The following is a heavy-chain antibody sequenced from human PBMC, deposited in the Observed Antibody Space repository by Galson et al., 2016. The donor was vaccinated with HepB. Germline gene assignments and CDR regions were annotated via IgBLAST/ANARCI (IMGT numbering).Heavy chain of an antibody. CDR2: VSGTGTGT. J-gene: IGHJ3*01. CDR1: GFTFSRFA. D-gene: IGHD3-9*01. V-gene: IGHV3-23*01. Sequence: FLRLSCAASGFTFSRFAMSWVRQVPGMGLEWVATVSGTGTGTYYADSVKGRFSISRDNSNNTLYLDMNRLRADDSAAYFCAKDGILPGYYPDGFDVWGQETRVLVSP. CDR3: AKDGILPGYYPDGFDV.